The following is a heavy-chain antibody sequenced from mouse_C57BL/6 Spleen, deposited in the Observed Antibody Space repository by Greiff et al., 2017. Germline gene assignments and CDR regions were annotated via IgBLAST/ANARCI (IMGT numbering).Heavy chain of an antibody. D-gene: IGHD3-2*01. V-gene: IGHV1-61*01. CDR2: IYPSDSET. J-gene: IGHJ2*01. CDR1: GYTFTSYW. Sequence: QVQLQQPGAELVRPGSSVKLSCKASGYTFTSYWMDWVKQRPGQGLEWIGNIYPSDSETHYNQQFKDKATLTVDKSSSTAYMQLSSLTSEDSAVYYCARRQWYLDYWGQGTTLTVSS. CDR3: ARRQWYLDY.